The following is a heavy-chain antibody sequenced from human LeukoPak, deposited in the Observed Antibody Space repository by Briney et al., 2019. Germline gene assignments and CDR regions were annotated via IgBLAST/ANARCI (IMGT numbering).Heavy chain of an antibody. J-gene: IGHJ5*02. D-gene: IGHD2-15*01. CDR1: GYTFTSYD. V-gene: IGHV1-8*01. Sequence: ASVKVSCKASGYTFTSYDINWVRQATGQGLEWMGWMNPNSGNTGYALKFQGRVTMTRNTSISTAYMELSSLRSEDTAVYYCARRLLGYCSGGSCYRRGLNWFDPWGQGTLVTVSS. CDR2: MNPNSGNT. CDR3: ARRLLGYCSGGSCYRRGLNWFDP.